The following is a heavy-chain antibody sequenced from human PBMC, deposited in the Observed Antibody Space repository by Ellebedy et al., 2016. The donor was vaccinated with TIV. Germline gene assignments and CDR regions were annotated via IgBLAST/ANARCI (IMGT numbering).Heavy chain of an antibody. D-gene: IGHD5-12*01. V-gene: IGHV5-51*01. J-gene: IGHJ6*02. Sequence: GESLKISCKGSGYSFTSYWIGWVRQMPGKGLEWMGIIYPGDSDTRYSPSFQGQVTISADKSISTAYLQWSSLKASDTAMYYCARPGYSGYVYHYGMDVWGQGTTVTVSS. CDR2: IYPGDSDT. CDR1: GYSFTSYW. CDR3: ARPGYSGYVYHYGMDV.